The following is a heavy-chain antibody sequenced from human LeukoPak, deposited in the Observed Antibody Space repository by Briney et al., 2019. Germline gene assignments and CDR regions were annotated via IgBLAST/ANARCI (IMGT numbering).Heavy chain of an antibody. CDR3: ATVMTGTWWFDP. CDR1: GGSVGSGDYY. Sequence: SQTLSLTCTVSGGSVGSGDYYWTWIRQAPGKGLEYIGYIHYSENAYYSPSLRSRLSIFADTSKNQFSLKLRSVTAADTAVYYCATVMTGTWWFDPWGQGTLVTVSS. V-gene: IGHV4-30-4*01. J-gene: IGHJ5*02. D-gene: IGHD1-7*01. CDR2: IHYSENA.